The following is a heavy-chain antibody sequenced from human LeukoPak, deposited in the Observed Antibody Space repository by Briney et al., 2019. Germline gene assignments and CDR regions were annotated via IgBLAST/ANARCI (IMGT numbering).Heavy chain of an antibody. CDR3: ARDSPAGTTWRSEPTFDY. J-gene: IGHJ4*02. CDR2: IKEEGRTT. V-gene: IGHV3-7*04. CDR1: GFSFSSFW. Sequence: SGGSLRLSCAASGFSFSSFWMSWVRQAPGKGLEWVADIKEEGRTTYYVDSVKGRFTISRDNAKNTLYLQMNSLRAEDTAVCYCARDSPAGTTWRSEPTFDYWGQGTLVTVTS. D-gene: IGHD3-10*01.